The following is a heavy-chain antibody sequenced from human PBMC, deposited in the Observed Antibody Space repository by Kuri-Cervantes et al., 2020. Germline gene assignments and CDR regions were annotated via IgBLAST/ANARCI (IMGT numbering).Heavy chain of an antibody. V-gene: IGHV4-34*01. Sequence: SETLSLTCAVYGGSFSDYYWSWIRQPPGKGLEWIGEINHSGSTNYNPSLKSRVTISVDTSKNQFSLKLSSVTAADTAVYYCARGRPTRWFGEYWFDPWGQGTLVTVSS. CDR2: INHSGST. CDR3: ARGRPTRWFGEYWFDP. J-gene: IGHJ5*02. D-gene: IGHD3-10*01. CDR1: GGSFSDYY.